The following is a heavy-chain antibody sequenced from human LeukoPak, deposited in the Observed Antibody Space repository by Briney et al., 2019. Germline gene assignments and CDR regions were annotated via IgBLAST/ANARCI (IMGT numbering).Heavy chain of an antibody. D-gene: IGHD1-1*01. CDR3: GKDKVGGGGYNDF. Sequence: GGSPRLSCAASRFTFSSYSMNWVRQAPGKGLEWVAVISYDGSNKYYADSVRGRFTISRDNSKDTLYLQMNSLTAEDTAVYYCGKDKVGGGGYNDFWGQGILVTVSS. CDR1: RFTFSSYS. V-gene: IGHV3-30*18. J-gene: IGHJ4*02. CDR2: ISYDGSNK.